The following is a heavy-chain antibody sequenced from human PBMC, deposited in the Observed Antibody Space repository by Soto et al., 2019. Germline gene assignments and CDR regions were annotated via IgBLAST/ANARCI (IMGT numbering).Heavy chain of an antibody. D-gene: IGHD6-13*01. V-gene: IGHV3-23*01. CDR1: GFTFSSYD. CDR2: ISNTGTRT. J-gene: IGHJ4*02. Sequence: GGSLRLSCAASGFTFSSYDMAWVRQAPGKGLEWVSGISNTGTRTYYADSVKGLFTISRDNSKNTLHLQMNSLRAEDTATYYCTTGIGLNSSWYSSHYFDYCGQGTIATVSS. CDR3: TTGIGLNSSWYSSHYFDY.